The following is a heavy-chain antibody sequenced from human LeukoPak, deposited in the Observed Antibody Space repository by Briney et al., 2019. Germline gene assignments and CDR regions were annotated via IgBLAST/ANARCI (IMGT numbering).Heavy chain of an antibody. Sequence: SETLSLTCAVYGGSFSGYYWSWIRQPPGKGLEWIGEINHSGGTNYNPSLKSRVTISVDTSKNQFSLKLSSVTAADTAVYYCARGRVVPAARGFDYWGQGTLVTVSS. D-gene: IGHD2-2*01. V-gene: IGHV4-34*01. CDR3: ARGRVVPAARGFDY. CDR2: INHSGGT. J-gene: IGHJ4*02. CDR1: GGSFSGYY.